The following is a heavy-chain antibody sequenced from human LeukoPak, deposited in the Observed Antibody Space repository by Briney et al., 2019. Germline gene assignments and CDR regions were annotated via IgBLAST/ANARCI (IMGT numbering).Heavy chain of an antibody. D-gene: IGHD3-9*01. J-gene: IGHJ3*02. CDR1: GYTFTGYY. CDR3: ARESIVRYFDWLLTRRDAFVI. CDR2: INPNSGGT. V-gene: IGHV1-2*02. Sequence: ASVKVSCKASGYTFTGYYMHWVRQAPGQGLEWMGWINPNSGGTNYAQKFQGRVTMTRDTSISTAYMELSRLRSDDTAVYYCARESIVRYFDWLLTRRDAFVIWGQGTMVTVSS.